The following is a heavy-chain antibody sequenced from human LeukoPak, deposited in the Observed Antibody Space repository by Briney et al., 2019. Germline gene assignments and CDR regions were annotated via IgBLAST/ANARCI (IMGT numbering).Heavy chain of an antibody. V-gene: IGHV3-15*01. CDR1: GFTFSNAW. CDR2: IKSKTDGGTT. CDR3: TRLYYYYGMDV. Sequence: GGSLRLSCAASGFTFSNAWMSWVRQAPGKGLEWVGRIKSKTDGGTTDYAAPVKCRFTISRDDSKNTLYLQMNSLKTEDTAVYYCTRLYYYYGMDVWGKGTTVTVSS. J-gene: IGHJ6*04.